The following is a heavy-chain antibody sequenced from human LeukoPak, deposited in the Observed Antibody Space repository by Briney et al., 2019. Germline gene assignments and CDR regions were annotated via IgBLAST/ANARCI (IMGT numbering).Heavy chain of an antibody. V-gene: IGHV4-61*08. CDR2: IYYSGST. J-gene: IGHJ4*02. CDR3: ARLGYYGSGSYYKNYFDY. D-gene: IGHD3-10*01. Sequence: SETLSLTCTVSGGSISSGDYYWSWIRQPPGKGLEWIGYIYYSGSTNYNPSLKSRVTISVDTSKNQFSLKLSSVTAADTAVYYCARLGYYGSGSYYKNYFDYWGQGTLVTVSS. CDR1: GGSISSGDYY.